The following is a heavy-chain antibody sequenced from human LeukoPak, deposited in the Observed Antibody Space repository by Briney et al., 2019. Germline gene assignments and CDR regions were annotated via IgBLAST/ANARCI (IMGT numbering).Heavy chain of an antibody. CDR2: MNPNSGNT. D-gene: IGHD1-14*01. CDR3: ASFRNSYYYYYYGMDV. V-gene: IGHV1-8*01. Sequence: GASVKVSCKASGYTFTSYDINWVRQATGQGLEWMGWMNPNSGNTGYAQKFQGRVTMTRNTSISTAYMELSSLRSEDTAVYYCASFRNSYYYYYYGMDVWGRGTTVTVSS. CDR1: GYTFTSYD. J-gene: IGHJ6*02.